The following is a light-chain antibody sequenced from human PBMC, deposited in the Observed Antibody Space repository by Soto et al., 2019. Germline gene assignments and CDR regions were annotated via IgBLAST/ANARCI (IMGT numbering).Light chain of an antibody. CDR1: PSVSSNW. J-gene: IGKJ4*01. Sequence: EIVLTQSPDTLSLSPGERVTLSCMAIPSVSSNWFVLCQQRPGQTPRLLIYGASSRATGGLDRFCGSRSWADVTPTISRLVHADFAADYYQQLGNTPLLTFGGGTKVDIK. V-gene: IGKV3-20*01. CDR3: QQLGNTPLLT. CDR2: GAS.